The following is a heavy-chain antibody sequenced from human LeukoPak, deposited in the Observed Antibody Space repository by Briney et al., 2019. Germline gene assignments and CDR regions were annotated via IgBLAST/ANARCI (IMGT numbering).Heavy chain of an antibody. CDR2: IYYSGNT. CDR1: GASISSGGYY. CDR3: AREVGYRFDY. V-gene: IGHV4-31*03. J-gene: IGHJ4*02. D-gene: IGHD6-25*01. Sequence: TLSLTCTVSGASISSGGYYWSWIRQHPGKGLEWIGYIYYSGNTYYNSSLKSRVTISVDTSKNQFSLKLTSLTAADTAVYYCAREVGYRFDYWGQGTLVTVSS.